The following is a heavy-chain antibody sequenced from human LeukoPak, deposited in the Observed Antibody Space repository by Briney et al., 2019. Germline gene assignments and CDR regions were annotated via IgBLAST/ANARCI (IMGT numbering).Heavy chain of an antibody. D-gene: IGHD6-19*01. Sequence: GASVKVSCKASGYTFTGYYMHWVRQAPGQGLEWMGWINPNSGGTNYAQKFQGRVTMTRDTSISTAYMELSRLRSDDTAVSYCARSYSSGWYFPVAGSNWGQGTLVTVSS. V-gene: IGHV1-2*02. J-gene: IGHJ4*02. CDR3: ARSYSSGWYFPVAGSN. CDR2: INPNSGGT. CDR1: GYTFTGYY.